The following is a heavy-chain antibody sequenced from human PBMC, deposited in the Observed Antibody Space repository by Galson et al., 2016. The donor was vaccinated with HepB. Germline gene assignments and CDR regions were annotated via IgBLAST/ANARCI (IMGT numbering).Heavy chain of an antibody. CDR1: GFAFSGSA. D-gene: IGHD1-26*01. J-gene: IGHJ4*02. V-gene: IGHV3-30-3*01. Sequence: SLRLSCAASGFAFSGSAMHWVRQAPGKGLEWVAAISYPGSDKYYADSVKGRVTISRDNSNNTLYLQMTSLSPEDTAVYYCARDPIAGAPDYFDYLGQGTLVTVSS. CDR2: ISYPGSDK. CDR3: ARDPIAGAPDYFDY.